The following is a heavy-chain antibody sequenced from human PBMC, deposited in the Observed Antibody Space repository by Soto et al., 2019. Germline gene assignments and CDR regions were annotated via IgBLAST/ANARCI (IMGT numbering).Heavy chain of an antibody. CDR2: ISYDGSNK. Sequence: QVQLVESGGGVVQPGRSLRLSCAASGFTFSSYAMHWVRQAPGKGLEWVAVISYDGSNKYYADSVKGRFTISRDNSKNTLYLQMNSLRAEDTAVYYCARAPRPGGSGWSALYWGQGTLVTVSS. V-gene: IGHV3-30-3*01. CDR3: ARAPRPGGSGWSALY. J-gene: IGHJ4*02. D-gene: IGHD6-19*01. CDR1: GFTFSSYA.